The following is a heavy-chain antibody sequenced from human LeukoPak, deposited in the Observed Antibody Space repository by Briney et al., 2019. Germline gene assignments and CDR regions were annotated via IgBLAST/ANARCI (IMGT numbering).Heavy chain of an antibody. CDR3: ARHHDYGDYGCFDY. D-gene: IGHD4-17*01. CDR2: IYPGDSDT. CDR1: GYSFTSYW. V-gene: IGHV5-51*01. Sequence: GESLKISCKGSGYSFTSYWIGWVRQMPGKGLEWMGIIYPGDSDTRYSPSFQGQVTISADTSIRTAYLQWSSLKASDTAIYYCARHHDYGDYGCFDYWGQGTLVTVSS. J-gene: IGHJ4*02.